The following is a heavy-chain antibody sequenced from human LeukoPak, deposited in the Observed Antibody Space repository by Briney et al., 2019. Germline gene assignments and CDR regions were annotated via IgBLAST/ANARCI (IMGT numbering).Heavy chain of an antibody. J-gene: IGHJ4*02. CDR2: IYYSGST. Sequence: PSGTLSLTCTVSGGSISSYYWSWIRQPPGKGLEWIGYIYYSGSTNYNPSLKSRVTISVDTSKNQFSLKLSSVTAADTAVYYCARESGYSYGSFDYWGQGTLVTVSS. CDR3: ARESGYSYGSFDY. CDR1: GGSISSYY. D-gene: IGHD5-18*01. V-gene: IGHV4-59*01.